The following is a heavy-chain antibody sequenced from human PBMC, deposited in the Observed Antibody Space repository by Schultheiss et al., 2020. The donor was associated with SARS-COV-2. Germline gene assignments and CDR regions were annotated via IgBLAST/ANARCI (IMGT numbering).Heavy chain of an antibody. D-gene: IGHD2-21*02. J-gene: IGHJ3*02. CDR2: SNAGNGNT. V-gene: IGHV1-18*01. CDR3: ARDPRVAGDRWSAFDI. CDR1: GGTFSSYA. Sequence: ASVKVSCKASGGTFSSYAISWVRQAPGQGLEWMGWSNAGNGNTKYSQEFQGRVTMTTDTSTSTAYMELRSLRSDDTAVYYCARDPRVAGDRWSAFDIWGQGTMVTVSS.